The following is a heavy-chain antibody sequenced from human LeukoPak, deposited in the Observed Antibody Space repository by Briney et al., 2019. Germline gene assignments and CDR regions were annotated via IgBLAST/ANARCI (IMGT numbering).Heavy chain of an antibody. J-gene: IGHJ2*01. V-gene: IGHV4-59*02. CDR2: FYYSGSA. CDR1: GGSVTSSY. CDR3: ARVYYSNSYDYWYFDL. Sequence: SETLSLACAVSGGSVTSSYWSWIRQSPGKGLEWIGNFYYSGSANYNPSLKSRVTISVDTSKNQFSLKLSSVTAADTAVYYCARVYYSNSYDYWYFDLWGRGTLVTVSS. D-gene: IGHD6-13*01.